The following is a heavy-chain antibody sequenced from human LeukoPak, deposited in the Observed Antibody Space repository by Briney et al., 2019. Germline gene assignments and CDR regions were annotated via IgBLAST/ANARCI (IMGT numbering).Heavy chain of an antibody. CDR1: GFTFSSYW. J-gene: IGHJ4*02. CDR2: ISSSGSTI. CDR3: ARRWYSSGWYDY. V-gene: IGHV3-11*01. D-gene: IGHD6-19*01. Sequence: GGSLRLSCAASGFTFSSYWMSWIRQAPGKGLEWVSYISSSGSTIYYADSVKGRFTISRDNAKNSLYLQMNSLRAEDTAVYYCARRWYSSGWYDYWGQGTLVTVSS.